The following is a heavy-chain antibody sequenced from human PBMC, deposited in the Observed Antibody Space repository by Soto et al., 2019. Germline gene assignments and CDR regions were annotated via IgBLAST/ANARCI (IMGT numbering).Heavy chain of an antibody. CDR2: INPNSGGT. CDR1: GYTFTGYY. D-gene: IGHD3-22*01. CDR3: ARGSMIVVVITDDYYYGMDV. Sequence: QVQLVQSGAEVKKPGASVKVSCKASGYTFTGYYMHWVRQAPGQGLEWMGWINPNSGGTNYAQKFQGWVTMTRDTSISTAYMELSRLRSDDTAVYYCARGSMIVVVITDDYYYGMDVWGQGTTVTVSS. J-gene: IGHJ6*02. V-gene: IGHV1-2*04.